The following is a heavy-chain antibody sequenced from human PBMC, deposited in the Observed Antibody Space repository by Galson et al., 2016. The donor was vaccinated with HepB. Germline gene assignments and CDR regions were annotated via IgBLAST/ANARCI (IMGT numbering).Heavy chain of an antibody. V-gene: IGHV1-69*13. CDR1: GGTFSRHA. CDR3: ASRGIPVAGTGYYGMDV. CDR2: IVPMFDAA. J-gene: IGHJ6*02. Sequence: SVKVSCKASGGTFSRHAISWVRQAPGQGLEWMGGIVPMFDAANYAQKFQGRVKFTADESTSTAYMEVSSLRSEDTAVYYCASRGIPVAGTGYYGMDVWGQGTTVTVSS. D-gene: IGHD6-19*01.